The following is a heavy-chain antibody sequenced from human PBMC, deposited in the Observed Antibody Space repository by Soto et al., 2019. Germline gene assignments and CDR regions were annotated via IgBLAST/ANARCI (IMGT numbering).Heavy chain of an antibody. CDR3: ERHGDSRVRRSLMLEWFDQ. D-gene: IGHD5-18*01. V-gene: IGHV4-39*01. J-gene: IGHJ5*02. CDR1: GGSIISVTYY. Sequence: SETLSLTCTVSGGSIISVTYYWCWIRQRPGKCLELIVSVYYIGSSYYNPSLKSRVTISVDTSKNQFSLQLSSVTAADTAVYYCERHGDSRVRRSLMLEWFDQWGQGTLVTVSS. CDR2: VYYIGSS.